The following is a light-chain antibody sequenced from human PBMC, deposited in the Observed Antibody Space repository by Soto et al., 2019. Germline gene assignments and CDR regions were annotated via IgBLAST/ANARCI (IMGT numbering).Light chain of an antibody. J-gene: IGKJ4*01. CDR1: QSVSNF. CDR2: DAS. Sequence: EIVLAQSPVTLSLSPGERATLSCRASQSVSNFLAWYQQKPGQAPRLLIYDASNRAAGIPARFSGSGSGTDFTLTITSLEAEDFAVYYCQQRSNWLLTFGGGTKVDIK. CDR3: QQRSNWLLT. V-gene: IGKV3-11*01.